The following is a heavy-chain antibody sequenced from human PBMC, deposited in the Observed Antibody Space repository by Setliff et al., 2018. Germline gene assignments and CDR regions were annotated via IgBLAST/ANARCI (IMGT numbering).Heavy chain of an antibody. J-gene: IGHJ4*02. CDR2: IYYSGST. V-gene: IGHV4-59*12. CDR1: GGSISSYY. CDR3: ARARYSGYVDY. D-gene: IGHD5-12*01. Sequence: NTSETLSLTCTVSGGSISSYYWSWIRQPPGKGLEWIGYIYYSGSTYYNPSLKSRVTISVDTSKNQFSLKLSSVTAADTAVYYCARARYSGYVDYWGQGTLVTVSS.